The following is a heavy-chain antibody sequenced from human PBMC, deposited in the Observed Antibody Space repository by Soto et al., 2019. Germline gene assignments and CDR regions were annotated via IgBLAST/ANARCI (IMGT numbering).Heavy chain of an antibody. CDR2: IRSKANSYAT. Sequence: EVQLVESGGGLVQPGGPLKLSCAASGFTFSGSAMHWVRQASGKGLEWVGRIRSKANSYATAYAASVKGRFTISRDDSKSTAYLQMNSLKTEDTAVYYGTSLIAARMANADVWGQGTTVTVSS. V-gene: IGHV3-73*01. J-gene: IGHJ6*02. CDR1: GFTFSGSA. CDR3: TSLIAARMANADV. D-gene: IGHD6-25*01.